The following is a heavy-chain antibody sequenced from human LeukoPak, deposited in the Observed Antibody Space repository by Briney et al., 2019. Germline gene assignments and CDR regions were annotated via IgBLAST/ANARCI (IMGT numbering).Heavy chain of an antibody. CDR2: ISAYNGNT. CDR1: GYTFTSYG. J-gene: IGHJ6*03. Sequence: ASVKVSCKASGYTFTSYGISWVRQAPGQGLEWMGWISAYNGNTNYAQKLQGRVTMTTDTSTSTAYMELRSLRSDDTAVYYCARHYYGSGSYYDTSNYYMDVWGKGTTVTISS. CDR3: ARHYYGSGSYYDTSNYYMDV. V-gene: IGHV1-18*01. D-gene: IGHD3-10*01.